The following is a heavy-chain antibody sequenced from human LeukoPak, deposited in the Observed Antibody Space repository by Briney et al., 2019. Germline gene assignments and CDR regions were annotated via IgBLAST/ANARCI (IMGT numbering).Heavy chain of an antibody. D-gene: IGHD3-9*01. CDR3: ARDHGILTGYSLDY. V-gene: IGHV4-39*07. CDR1: GGSISSSSYY. CDR2: IYYSGST. Sequence: KPSETLSLTCTVSGGSISSSSYYWGWIRQPPGKGLEWIGSIYYSGSTYYNPSLKGRVTISVDTSKNQFSLKLSSVTAADTAVYYCARDHGILTGYSLDYWGQGTLVTVSS. J-gene: IGHJ4*02.